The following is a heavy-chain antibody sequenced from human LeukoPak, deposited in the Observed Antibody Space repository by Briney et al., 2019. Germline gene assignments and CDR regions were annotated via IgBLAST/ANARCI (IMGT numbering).Heavy chain of an antibody. CDR1: GFTFSNYY. J-gene: IGHJ6*02. CDR2: IGISSSNT. V-gene: IGHV3-11*06. CDR3: ARVMEDCTNGVCQIYYYYGMDV. Sequence: GGSLRLSCAASGFTFSNYYMSWIRQAPGKGLEWVSYIGISSSNTDYADSVKGRFTISRDNAKNSLYLQMNSLRAEDTAVYYCARVMEDCTNGVCQIYYYYGMDVWGQGTTVTVSS. D-gene: IGHD2-8*01.